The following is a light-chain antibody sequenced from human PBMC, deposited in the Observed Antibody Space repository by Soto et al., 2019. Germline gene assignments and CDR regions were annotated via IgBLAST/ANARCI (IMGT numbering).Light chain of an antibody. V-gene: IGKV3-11*01. CDR2: DAS. CDR1: QSVSSY. Sequence: EIVLTQSPATPSLSPGERVTLSCRASQSVSSYFAWYQQKPGQAPRLLIYDASNRATGIPARFSGSGSGTDFTLTISSLEPEDFAVYYCQQRSNGPLTFGQGTRLEIK. J-gene: IGKJ5*01. CDR3: QQRSNGPLT.